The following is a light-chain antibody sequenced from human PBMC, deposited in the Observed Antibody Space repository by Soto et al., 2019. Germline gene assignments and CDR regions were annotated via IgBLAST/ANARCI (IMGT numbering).Light chain of an antibody. Sequence: EIVLTQSPGTLSLSPGERATLSCRASQRLSSSYLAWYQQKPGQAPRLLIYGASSRASGIPDRFSGSGSGTDFTLTISRLEPEDFAVYFCQRYGSSPPFTFGQGTNVEI. J-gene: IGKJ2*01. CDR3: QRYGSSPPFT. V-gene: IGKV3-20*01. CDR1: QRLSSSY. CDR2: GAS.